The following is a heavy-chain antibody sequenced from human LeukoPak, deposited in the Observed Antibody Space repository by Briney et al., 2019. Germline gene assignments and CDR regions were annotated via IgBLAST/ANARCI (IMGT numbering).Heavy chain of an antibody. J-gene: IGHJ4*02. V-gene: IGHV3-21*01. CDR3: ARTVVQGDGYKDY. Sequence: GGSLRLSCAASGFTFSSYSMNWVRQAPGKGLEWVSSISSSSSYIYYADSVKGRFTISRDNAKNSLYLQMNSLRAEDTAVYYCARTVVQGDGYKDYWGQGTLVTVSS. D-gene: IGHD5-24*01. CDR2: ISSSSSYI. CDR1: GFTFSSYS.